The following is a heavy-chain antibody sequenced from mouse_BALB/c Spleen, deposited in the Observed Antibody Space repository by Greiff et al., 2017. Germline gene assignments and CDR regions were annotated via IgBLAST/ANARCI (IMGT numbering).Heavy chain of an antibody. Sequence: LQQSGGGLVKPGGSLKLSCAASGFTFSSYAMSWVRQTPEKRLEWVASISSGGSTYYPDSVKGRFTISRDNARNILYLQMSSLRSEDTAMYYCASSTMNPYYFDYWGQGTTLTVSS. CDR3: ASSTMNPYYFDY. J-gene: IGHJ2*01. V-gene: IGHV5-6-5*01. D-gene: IGHD2-4*01. CDR1: GFTFSSYA. CDR2: ISSGGST.